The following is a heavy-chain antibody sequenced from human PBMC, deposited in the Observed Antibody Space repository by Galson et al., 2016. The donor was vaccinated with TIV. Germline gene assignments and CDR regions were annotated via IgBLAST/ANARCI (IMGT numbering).Heavy chain of an antibody. Sequence: SLRLSCAVSGFTFSRYAMSWVRQAPGKGLEWVSTIIDSGTATYYADPVKGRFIISRDNSKNPLSLQMNSLTADDTAVYYCATLWPLYSSAKYYFDFWGQGTLVTVSS. CDR2: IIDSGTAT. D-gene: IGHD3-3*01. V-gene: IGHV3-23*01. CDR3: ATLWPLYSSAKYYFDF. J-gene: IGHJ4*02. CDR1: GFTFSRYA.